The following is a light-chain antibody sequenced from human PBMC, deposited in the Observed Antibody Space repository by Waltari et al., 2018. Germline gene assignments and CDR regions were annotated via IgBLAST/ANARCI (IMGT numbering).Light chain of an antibody. CDR2: GAS. J-gene: IGKJ1*01. V-gene: IGKV3-20*01. CDR3: LQYGSSPQT. CDR1: QSVPANY. Sequence: ELVLPQSPDTLSLSPGESATPSCRASQSVPANYLAWYQQKPGQAPRLLISGASSRATGIPDRFSGSGSGTDFTLTISRLEPEDFAVYSCLQYGSSPQTFGQGTKVEVK.